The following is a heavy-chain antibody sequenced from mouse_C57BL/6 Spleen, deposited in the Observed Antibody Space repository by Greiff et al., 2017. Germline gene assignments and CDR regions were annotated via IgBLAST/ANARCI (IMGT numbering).Heavy chain of an antibody. Sequence: QVQLQQPGAELVKPGASVKMSCKASGYTFTSYWITWVKQRPGQGLEWIGDIYPGSGSTNYNEKFKSKATLTVDTSSSTAYMQLSSLTSEDSAVFYGSRGYYYGSSYQAWFAYWGQGTLVTVSA. D-gene: IGHD1-1*01. CDR2: IYPGSGST. CDR3: SRGYYYGSSYQAWFAY. CDR1: GYTFTSYW. V-gene: IGHV1-55*01. J-gene: IGHJ3*01.